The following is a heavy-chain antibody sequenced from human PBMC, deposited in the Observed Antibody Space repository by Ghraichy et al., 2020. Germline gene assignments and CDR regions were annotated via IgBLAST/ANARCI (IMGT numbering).Heavy chain of an antibody. CDR2: ISYDGSNK. V-gene: IGHV3-30*18. D-gene: IGHD2-2*01. CDR1: GFTFSSYG. CDR3: AKDLVVVPAAIDERPGYYYYYGMDV. J-gene: IGHJ6*02. Sequence: GGSLRLSCAASGFTFSSYGMHWVRQAPGKGLEWVAVISYDGSNKYYADSVKGRFTISRDNSKNTLYLQMNSLRAEDTAVYYCAKDLVVVPAAIDERPGYYYYYGMDVWGQGTTVTVSS.